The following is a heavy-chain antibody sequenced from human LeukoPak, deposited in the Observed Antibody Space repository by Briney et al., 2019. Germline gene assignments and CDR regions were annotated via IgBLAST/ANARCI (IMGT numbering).Heavy chain of an antibody. CDR3: ARQVVAVAGTGYFDY. D-gene: IGHD6-19*01. CDR1: GGSIRGSSYY. V-gene: IGHV4-39*01. CDR2: IYYSGST. Sequence: SETLSLTCTVSGGSIRGSSYYWGWIRQPPGKGLEWIGSIYYSGSTYYNASLKSRGTISVDTSKNQFSLKLNSVTAADTAVYFCARQVVAVAGTGYFDYWGQGTLVTVSS. J-gene: IGHJ4*02.